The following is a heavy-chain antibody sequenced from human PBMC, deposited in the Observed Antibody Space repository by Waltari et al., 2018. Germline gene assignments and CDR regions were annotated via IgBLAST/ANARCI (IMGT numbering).Heavy chain of an antibody. CDR3: ARDRIGGAAAGTEYFQH. CDR1: GYTFTDYY. V-gene: IGHV1-2*02. D-gene: IGHD6-13*01. J-gene: IGHJ1*01. Sequence: QVQLVQSGAEVKKPGASVKVSCKASGYTFTDYYMHWVRQAPGQGLEWMGFINPNSGGKHYAQKFQDRVTMTRDTSISTAYMELSRLRSDDTAVYYCARDRIGGAAAGTEYFQHWGQGTLITVSS. CDR2: INPNSGGK.